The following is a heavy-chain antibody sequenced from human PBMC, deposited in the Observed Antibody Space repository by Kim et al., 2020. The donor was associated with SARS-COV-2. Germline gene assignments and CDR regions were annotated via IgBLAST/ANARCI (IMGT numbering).Heavy chain of an antibody. Sequence: GNGRFTIPRDNSKNTLNLQRKSLRAEDTAVYYCAKEGSGWDYYYGMDVWGQGTTVTVSS. CDR3: AKEGSGWDYYYGMDV. J-gene: IGHJ6*02. D-gene: IGHD6-19*01. V-gene: IGHV3-23*01.